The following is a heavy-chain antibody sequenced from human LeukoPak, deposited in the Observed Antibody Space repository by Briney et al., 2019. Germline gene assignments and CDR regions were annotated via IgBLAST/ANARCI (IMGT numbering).Heavy chain of an antibody. CDR3: AKDLRYGDLGEGYYYYGMDV. CDR1: GFTFSSYN. Sequence: GGSLRLSCAASGFTFSSYNMNWVRQAPGKGLEWVSAIGTAGDTYYPGSVKGRFTISRDNSKNTLYLQMNSLRAEDTAVYYCAKDLRYGDLGEGYYYYGMDVWGQGTTVTVSS. V-gene: IGHV3-23*01. D-gene: IGHD4-17*01. CDR2: IGTAGDT. J-gene: IGHJ6*02.